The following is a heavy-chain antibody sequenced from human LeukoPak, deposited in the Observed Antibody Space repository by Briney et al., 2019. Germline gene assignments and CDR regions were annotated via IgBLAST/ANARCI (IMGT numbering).Heavy chain of an antibody. D-gene: IGHD1-26*01. V-gene: IGHV3-20*04. CDR1: GFTFDDYG. CDR3: ARERSSSGSYHLDY. CDR2: INWNGGST. Sequence: GGSLRLPCAASGFTFDDYGMSWVRQAPGKGLEWVSGINWNGGSTGYADSVKGRFTISRDNAKNSLYLQMNSLRAEDTALYYCARERSSSGSYHLDYWGQGTLVTVSS. J-gene: IGHJ4*02.